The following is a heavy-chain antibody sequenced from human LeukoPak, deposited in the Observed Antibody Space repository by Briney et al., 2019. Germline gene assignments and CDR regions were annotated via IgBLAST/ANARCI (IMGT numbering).Heavy chain of an antibody. J-gene: IGHJ4*02. CDR1: GFTFSSYA. V-gene: IGHV3-23*01. Sequence: GGSLRLSCAASGFTFSSYAMSWVRQAPGKGLEWVSGFSGSGGSTYYADSVKGRFTISRDNSKNTLYLQMSSLRAEDTAVYYCAKDPYGAYFEYWGQGTLVTVSS. CDR2: FSGSGGST. CDR3: AKDPYGAYFEY. D-gene: IGHD4/OR15-4a*01.